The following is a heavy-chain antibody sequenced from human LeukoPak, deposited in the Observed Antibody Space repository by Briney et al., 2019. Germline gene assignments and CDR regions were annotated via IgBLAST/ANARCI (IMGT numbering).Heavy chain of an antibody. CDR1: GFTFSSYA. Sequence: PGGSLRLSCAASGFTFSSYAMHWVRQAPGKGLEWVAVISYDGSNKYYADSVKGRFTISRDNSKNTLYLQMNSLRAEDTAVYYCARALGDQPDYYYGMDVWGQGTTVTVSS. CDR3: ARALGDQPDYYYGMDV. D-gene: IGHD2-2*01. J-gene: IGHJ6*02. V-gene: IGHV3-30*01. CDR2: ISYDGSNK.